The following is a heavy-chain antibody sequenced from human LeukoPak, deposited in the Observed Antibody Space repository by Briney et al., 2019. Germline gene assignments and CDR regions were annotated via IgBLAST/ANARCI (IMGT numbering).Heavy chain of an antibody. CDR2: IIPIFGTA. Sequence: VASVKVSCKASGGTFSSFAISWVRQAPGQGLEWMGGIIPIFGTANYAQKFQGRVTITTDESTSTAYMELSSLRSEDTAVYYCARVRRASQGFDPWGQGTLVTVSS. V-gene: IGHV1-69*05. CDR1: GGTFSSFA. J-gene: IGHJ5*02. CDR3: ARVRRASQGFDP.